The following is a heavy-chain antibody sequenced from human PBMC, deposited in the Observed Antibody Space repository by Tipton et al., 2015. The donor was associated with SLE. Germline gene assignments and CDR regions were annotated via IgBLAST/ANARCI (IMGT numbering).Heavy chain of an antibody. CDR1: GGSISSHY. CDR3: ARHVRGRSRELRWFDP. V-gene: IGHV4-59*08. CDR2: IYYSGST. Sequence: TLSLTCTVSGGSISSHYWSWIQQPPGKGLEWIGYIYYSGSTNYNPSLKSRVTISVDTSKNQFSLKLSSVTAADTAVYYCARHVRGRSRELRWFDPWGQGTLVTVSS. J-gene: IGHJ5*02. D-gene: IGHD1-26*01.